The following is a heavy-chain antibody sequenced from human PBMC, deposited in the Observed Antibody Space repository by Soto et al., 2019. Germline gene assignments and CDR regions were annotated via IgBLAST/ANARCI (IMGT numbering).Heavy chain of an antibody. CDR3: ASARLVEVYYGMDV. D-gene: IGHD6-6*01. CDR2: ISSSSSYI. V-gene: IGHV3-21*01. Sequence: EVQLVESGGGLVKPGGSLRLSCAASGFTFSSYSMNWVRQAPGKGLEWVSSISSSSSYIYYADSVKGRFTISRDNAKNSLYLQMNSLRAEDTAVYYCASARLVEVYYGMDVWGQGTTVTVSS. J-gene: IGHJ6*02. CDR1: GFTFSSYS.